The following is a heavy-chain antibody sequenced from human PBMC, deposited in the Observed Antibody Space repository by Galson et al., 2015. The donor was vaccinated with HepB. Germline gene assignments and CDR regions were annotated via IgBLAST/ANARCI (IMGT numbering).Heavy chain of an antibody. CDR1: GFTFIAYE. J-gene: IGHJ4*02. Sequence: SLRLSCAASGFTFIAYEMSWVRLAPGKGLEWISYITTSGSTIYYADSVKGRFTVSRDDAKNSLYLQVTSLRVEDTAVYYCARDKGRRLWSVVGYIAYGGQGVLVPVPS. CDR2: ITTSGSTI. CDR3: ARDKGRRLWSVVGYIAY. D-gene: IGHD3-16*01. V-gene: IGHV3-48*03.